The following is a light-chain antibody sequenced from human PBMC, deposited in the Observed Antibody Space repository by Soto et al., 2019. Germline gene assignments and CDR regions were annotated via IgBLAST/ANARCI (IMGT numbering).Light chain of an antibody. Sequence: DIPMTQSPSSLSASVGDRVTITCRASQGINNNLAWYQQKPGRVPELLIYAASTLQSGVPSRVSGSGSGTDFTLTISSLQPEDVATYYGQRYSGAPRLTFGGGTKVEIK. CDR2: AAS. J-gene: IGKJ4*01. CDR1: QGINNN. CDR3: QRYSGAPRLT. V-gene: IGKV1-27*01.